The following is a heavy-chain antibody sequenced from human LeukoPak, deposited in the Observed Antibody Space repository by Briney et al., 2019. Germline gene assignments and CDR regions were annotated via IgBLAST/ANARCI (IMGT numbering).Heavy chain of an antibody. Sequence: SVKVSCKAPGFNSTISALQWVRQARRQRREWVSWIVLGSGNTKYAQKFKDRVTINRDKSTSTAYMELSSLRSEDTAVYYCAAEGLSGDYRGWDVWGQGTTVTVSS. J-gene: IGHJ6*02. CDR3: AAEGLSGDYRGWDV. CDR2: IVLGSGNT. V-gene: IGHV1-58*01. CDR1: GFNSTISA. D-gene: IGHD4-17*01.